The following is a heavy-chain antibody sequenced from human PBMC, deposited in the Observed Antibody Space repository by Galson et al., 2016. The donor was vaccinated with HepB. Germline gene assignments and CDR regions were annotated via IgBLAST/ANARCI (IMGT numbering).Heavy chain of an antibody. D-gene: IGHD2-8*02. V-gene: IGHV3-33*08. CDR2: ICFDGTND. CDR1: GFNFINAW. Sequence: SLRLSCAASGFNFINAWMTWVRQTPGKGLEWVAVICFDGTNDYYADSVKGRFTISRNNSKNTLYLQRSSLRVEDTAVYYCVRETNKPTVLVEGDSWGQGTLVTVSS. J-gene: IGHJ5*02. CDR3: VRETNKPTVLVEGDS.